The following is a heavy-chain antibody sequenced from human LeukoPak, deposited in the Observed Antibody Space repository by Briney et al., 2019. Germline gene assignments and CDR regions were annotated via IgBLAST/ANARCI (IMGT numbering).Heavy chain of an antibody. CDR3: GVGGGSRGFDY. CDR2: IWYDGSNK. V-gene: IGHV3-33*01. CDR1: GFTFSSYG. D-gene: IGHD3-16*01. J-gene: IGHJ4*02. Sequence: GGSLRLSCAASGFTFSSYGMHWVRQAPGKGLEWVAVIWYDGSNKYYADSVKGRFTISRDNSKNTLYLQMNSLRAEDTAVYYCGVGGGSRGFDYWGQGTLVTVSS.